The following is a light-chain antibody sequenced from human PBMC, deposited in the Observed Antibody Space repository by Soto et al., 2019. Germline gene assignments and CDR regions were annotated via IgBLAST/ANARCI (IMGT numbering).Light chain of an antibody. CDR3: QQYNNWLRT. J-gene: IGKJ1*01. Sequence: IVMTQSPHTPSLPPGHRATLSCRASQSVSSNLAWYRQKPGQSPGLLIFGASTMATGIPSSFRCSGSGTEFTLTISSLQSEGFAVYYCQQYNNWLRTVGQGTKLDIK. V-gene: IGKV3-15*01. CDR2: GAS. CDR1: QSVSSN.